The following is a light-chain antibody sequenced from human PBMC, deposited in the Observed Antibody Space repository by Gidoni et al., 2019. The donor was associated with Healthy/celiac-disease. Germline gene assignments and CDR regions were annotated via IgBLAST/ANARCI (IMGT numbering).Light chain of an antibody. CDR1: QSVSSSY. CDR3: HQYGSSPSS. Sequence: EIVLPQSPGTLSLSPGERATLSCRASQSVSSSYLAGYQQKPGQAPRLLIYGASSRATGIPDSSSGSGSGTAFTLTISSLEPEEFPVYYWHQYGSSPSSFGQGTQLEIK. J-gene: IGKJ2*04. CDR2: GAS. V-gene: IGKV3-20*01.